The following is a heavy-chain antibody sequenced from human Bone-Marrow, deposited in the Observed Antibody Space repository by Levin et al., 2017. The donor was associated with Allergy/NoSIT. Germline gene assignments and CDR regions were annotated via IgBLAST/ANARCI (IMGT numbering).Heavy chain of an antibody. CDR2: IIPIFGTA. D-gene: IGHD3-10*01. CDR1: GGTFSSYA. J-gene: IGHJ6*02. V-gene: IGHV1-69*13. Sequence: SVKVSCKASGGTFSSYAISWVRQAPGQGLEWMGGIIPIFGTANYAQKFQGRVTITADESTSTAYMELSSLRSEDTAVYYCARENYYGSGSLYYYYGMDVWGQGTTVTVSS. CDR3: ARENYYGSGSLYYYYGMDV.